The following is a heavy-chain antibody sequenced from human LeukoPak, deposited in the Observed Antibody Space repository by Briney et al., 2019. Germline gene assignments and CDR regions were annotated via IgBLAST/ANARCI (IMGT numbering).Heavy chain of an antibody. CDR3: ARWGQSSGWYRWFDP. Sequence: SETLSLTCIVSGGSISSYYWSWIRQPPGKGLEWIGNIYYSGSTKYNPSLKSRVTISVDTSKNQFSLKLSSVTAADTAVYYCARWGQSSGWYRWFDPWGQGTLVTVSS. CDR2: IYYSGST. D-gene: IGHD6-19*01. CDR1: GGSISSYY. V-gene: IGHV4-59*01. J-gene: IGHJ5*02.